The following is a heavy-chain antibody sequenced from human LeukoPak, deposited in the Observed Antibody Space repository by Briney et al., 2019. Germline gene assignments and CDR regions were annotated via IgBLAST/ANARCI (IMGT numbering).Heavy chain of an antibody. CDR3: ARSNWDSNVGIDY. V-gene: IGHV4-39*01. J-gene: IGHJ4*02. CDR1: GGSISSSSYY. Sequence: KSSETLSLTCTVSGGSISSSSYYWGWIRQPPGKGLEWIGTMYYSGINYYNPSLKSRVNTSVDPSKNQFNLKVSSVTAADTAVYYCARSNWDSNVGIDYWGQGILVIVSS. CDR2: MYYSGIN. D-gene: IGHD1-7*01.